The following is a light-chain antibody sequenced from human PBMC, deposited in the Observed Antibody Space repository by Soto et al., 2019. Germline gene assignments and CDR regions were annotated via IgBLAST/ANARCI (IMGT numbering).Light chain of an antibody. Sequence: EIGMTQSPATLSVSPGERVTLSCRASQSVYSNLAWYQQKPGQAPRLLIYVSSTRATGIPARFSGSGSGTDFTLTISSLQSEDFAVYYCQQYNSWPLTFGGGTKVEIK. CDR2: VSS. J-gene: IGKJ4*01. CDR1: QSVYSN. V-gene: IGKV3-15*01. CDR3: QQYNSWPLT.